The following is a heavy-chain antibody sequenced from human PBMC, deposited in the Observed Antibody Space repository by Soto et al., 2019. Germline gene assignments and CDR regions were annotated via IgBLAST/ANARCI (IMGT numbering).Heavy chain of an antibody. CDR3: ARDRWDFSYYGMDV. J-gene: IGHJ6*02. CDR2: ISSSGSTI. Sequence: EVQLVESGGGLVQPGGSLRLSCAASGFTFSSYERHWVRQAPGKGLEWVSYISSSGSTIYYADSVKGRFTISRDNAKNSLYLQMNSLRAEDTAVYYCARDRWDFSYYGMDVWGQGTTVTVSS. V-gene: IGHV3-48*03. D-gene: IGHD1-26*01. CDR1: GFTFSSYE.